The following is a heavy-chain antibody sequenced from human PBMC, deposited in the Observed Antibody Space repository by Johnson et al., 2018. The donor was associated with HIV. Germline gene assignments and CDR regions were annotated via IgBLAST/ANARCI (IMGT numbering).Heavy chain of an antibody. CDR2: IRYDGSNK. CDR1: GFTFSSYW. CDR3: ARHNAFDI. V-gene: IGHV3-30*02. J-gene: IGHJ3*02. Sequence: QMLLVESGGGLVQPGGSLRLSCAASGFTFSSYWMSWVRQAPGKGLEWVAFIRYDGSNKYYADSVKGRFTISRDNSKNTLYLQMNSLRAEDTAVYYCARHNAFDIRGQGTMVTVSS.